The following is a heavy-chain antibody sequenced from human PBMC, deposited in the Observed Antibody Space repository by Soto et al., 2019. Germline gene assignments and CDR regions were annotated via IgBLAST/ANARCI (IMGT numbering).Heavy chain of an antibody. CDR3: AKSFYSGYDFVAWGNDAFDI. Sequence: GGSLRLSCAASGFTFSSYAMSWVRQAPGKGLEWVSAISGSGGSTYYADSVKGRFTISRDNSKNTLYLQMNSLRAEDTAVYYCAKSFYSGYDFVAWGNDAFDIWGQGTMVTVSS. V-gene: IGHV3-23*01. CDR1: GFTFSSYA. D-gene: IGHD5-12*01. CDR2: ISGSGGST. J-gene: IGHJ3*02.